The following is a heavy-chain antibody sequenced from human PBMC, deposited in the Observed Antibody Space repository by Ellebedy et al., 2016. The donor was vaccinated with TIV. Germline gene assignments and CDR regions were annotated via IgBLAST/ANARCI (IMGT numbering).Heavy chain of an antibody. J-gene: IGHJ6*02. CDR2: ISSSRGYM. Sequence: PGGSLRLSCAASGFTFSTYGMNWVRQAPGKGLEWVSSISSSRGYMFYADSVEGRFTISRDNAKNSLYLQMDSLRGEDTAVYYCARVSARTNPGYYYGMDVWGQGTTVTVSS. D-gene: IGHD1-14*01. V-gene: IGHV3-21*01. CDR1: GFTFSTYG. CDR3: ARVSARTNPGYYYGMDV.